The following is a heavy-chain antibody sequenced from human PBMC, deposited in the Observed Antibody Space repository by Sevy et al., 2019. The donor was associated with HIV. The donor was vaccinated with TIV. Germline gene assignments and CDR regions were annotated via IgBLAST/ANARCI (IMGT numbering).Heavy chain of an antibody. D-gene: IGHD3-10*01. CDR1: GFTFSTFG. V-gene: IGHV3-30*03. CDR3: ARDSVEYYGAGNLH. Sequence: GVSLRLSCAASGFTFSTFGMHWVRQAPGKGLEWVAVISYDGSDKYYADSVKGRFTISRDNSKNTLYLQMNSLRAEDTAVYYCARDSVEYYGAGNLHWGQGTLVTVSS. CDR2: ISYDGSDK. J-gene: IGHJ4*02.